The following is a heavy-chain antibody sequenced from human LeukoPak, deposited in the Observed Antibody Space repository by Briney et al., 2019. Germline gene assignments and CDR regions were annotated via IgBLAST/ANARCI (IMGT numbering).Heavy chain of an antibody. V-gene: IGHV3-7*03. CDR3: ARDLSSSWTTPGFDY. J-gene: IGHJ4*02. Sequence: AGGSLRLSCATSGFSFSSYWMSWVRQAPGKGLEWLANIKQDGSEKYYADSVKGRFTISRDNAKNSLYLQMNSLRAEDTAVYYCARDLSSSWTTPGFDYWGQGTLVTVSS. CDR1: GFSFSSYW. D-gene: IGHD6-13*01. CDR2: IKQDGSEK.